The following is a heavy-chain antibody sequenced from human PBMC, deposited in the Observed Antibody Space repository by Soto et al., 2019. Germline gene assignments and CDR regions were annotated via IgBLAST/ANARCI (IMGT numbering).Heavy chain of an antibody. CDR2: IRSKAYGGTT. V-gene: IGHV3-49*03. J-gene: IGHJ4*02. Sequence: EVQLVESGGGLVQPGRSLRLSCTASGFTFGDYAMSWFRQAPGKGLEWVGFIRSKAYGGTTEYAASVKGRFTISRDDSKSIAYLQMNSLKTEDTAVYYCTRWGEESTVTPFDYWGQGTLFTVSS. D-gene: IGHD4-17*01. CDR3: TRWGEESTVTPFDY. CDR1: GFTFGDYA.